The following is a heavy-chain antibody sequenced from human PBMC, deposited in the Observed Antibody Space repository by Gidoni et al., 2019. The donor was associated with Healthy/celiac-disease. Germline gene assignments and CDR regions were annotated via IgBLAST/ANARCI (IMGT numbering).Heavy chain of an antibody. J-gene: IGHJ4*02. CDR2: IYSCVST. Sequence: EVQLVASGGGLIQPGGSLRLSCAASGFTVSSNYMSWVRQAPGKGLEWVSVIYSCVSTYYADSVKGRFTISRDNSKNTLYLQMNSLSAEDTAVYYCARDGRPYDSSGTYFDYWGQGTLVTVSS. D-gene: IGHD3-22*01. V-gene: IGHV3-53*01. CDR3: ARDGRPYDSSGTYFDY. CDR1: GFTVSSNY.